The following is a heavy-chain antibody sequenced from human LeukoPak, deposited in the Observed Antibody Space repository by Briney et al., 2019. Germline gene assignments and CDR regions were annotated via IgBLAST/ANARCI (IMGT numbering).Heavy chain of an antibody. CDR1: GGSISSGDYY. CDR2: IYYSGST. D-gene: IGHD5-18*01. V-gene: IGHV4-30-4*08. Sequence: PSQTLSLTCTVSGGSISSGDYYWSWIRQPPGKGLEWIGYIYYSGSTYYNPSLKSRVTISVDTSKNQFSLKLSSVTAADTAVYYCARDGYSYGSRGGNWFDPWGQGTLVTVSS. J-gene: IGHJ5*02. CDR3: ARDGYSYGSRGGNWFDP.